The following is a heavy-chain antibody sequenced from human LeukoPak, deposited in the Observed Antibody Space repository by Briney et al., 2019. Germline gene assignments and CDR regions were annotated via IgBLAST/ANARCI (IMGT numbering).Heavy chain of an antibody. CDR3: ARQKWKLLIRAQAFDI. J-gene: IGHJ3*02. CDR1: GCSLRNHA. Sequence: GRSLRLSCVASGCSLRNHAMHWVRQAPGKGLEWAAVISYDGHNIYCVDSVKGRFTITRDNTKNTLYLQMNSLRADDTAVYNGARQKWKLLIRAQAFDIWGQGTMVTVSS. D-gene: IGHD2-8*01. CDR2: ISYDGHNI. V-gene: IGHV3-30-3*01.